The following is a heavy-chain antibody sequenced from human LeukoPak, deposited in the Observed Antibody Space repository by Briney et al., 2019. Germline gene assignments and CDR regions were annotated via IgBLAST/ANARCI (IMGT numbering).Heavy chain of an antibody. CDR3: ARDFIGSGSYYAGFDY. Sequence: ASVKVSCKASGGTFSSYAISWVRQAPGQGLEWMGGIIPIFGTANYAQKFQGRVTITADKSTSTAYMELNSLRSEDTAVYYCARDFIGSGSYYAGFDYWGQGTLVTVSS. CDR2: IIPIFGTA. V-gene: IGHV1-69*06. D-gene: IGHD3-10*01. CDR1: GGTFSSYA. J-gene: IGHJ4*02.